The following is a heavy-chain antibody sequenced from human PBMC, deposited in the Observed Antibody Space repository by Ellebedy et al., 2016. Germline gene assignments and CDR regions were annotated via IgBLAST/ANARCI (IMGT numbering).Heavy chain of an antibody. Sequence: GESLKISXAASGFTFSRFGIHWVRQAPGKGLEWVALIYSHGTTYYADSVNGRFTISSDNFKNTFSLQMNSLRAEDTAMYYCTTKRYGSSHIWGQGTKVTVSS. CDR1: GFTFSRFG. J-gene: IGHJ3*02. CDR3: TTKRYGSSHI. D-gene: IGHD4-17*01. V-gene: IGHV3-NL1*01. CDR2: IYSHGTT.